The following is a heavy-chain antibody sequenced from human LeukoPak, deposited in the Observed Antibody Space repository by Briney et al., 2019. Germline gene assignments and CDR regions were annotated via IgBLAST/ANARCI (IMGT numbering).Heavy chain of an antibody. CDR2: ISYDGSTE. Sequence: GGSLRLSCAASGFSFSTYGMHWVRQAPGKGLEWVALISYDGSTEYYADSVKGRFTISRDNSKNTLYLQMSSLRAEDTAVYYCAREVGVVPGANHYYYYGMDVWGQGTTVTVSS. D-gene: IGHD4/OR15-4a*01. V-gene: IGHV3-30*03. J-gene: IGHJ6*02. CDR1: GFSFSTYG. CDR3: AREVGVVPGANHYYYYGMDV.